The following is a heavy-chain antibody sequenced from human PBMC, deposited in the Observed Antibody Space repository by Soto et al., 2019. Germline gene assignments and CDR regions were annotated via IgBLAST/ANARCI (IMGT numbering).Heavy chain of an antibody. D-gene: IGHD7-27*01. V-gene: IGHV4-30-4*01. CDR1: GDSISNLDYF. CDR2: IYKSATT. Sequence: SETLSLTCSVSGDSISNLDYFWAWIRQPPGQALEYIGYIYKSATTYYNPSSESRVAISVDTSKSQFSLNVTSVTAADTAVYFCARGRYCLTGRCFPNWFDSWGQGALVTVSS. CDR3: ARGRYCLTGRCFPNWFDS. J-gene: IGHJ5*01.